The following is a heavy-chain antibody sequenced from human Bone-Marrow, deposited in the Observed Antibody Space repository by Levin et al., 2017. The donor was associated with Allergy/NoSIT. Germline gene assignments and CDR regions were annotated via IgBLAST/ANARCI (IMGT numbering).Heavy chain of an antibody. J-gene: IGHJ3*02. CDR1: GFSLSTSGVG. D-gene: IGHD5-12*01. Sequence: SGPTLVKPTQTLTLTCTFSGFSLSTSGVGVGWIRQPPGKALEWLALIYWDDDKRYSPSLKSRLTITKDTSKNQVVLTMTNMDPVDTATYYCAHRQRIDIVAYSGAFDSWGQGTMVTVSS. CDR2: IYWDDDK. CDR3: AHRQRIDIVAYSGAFDS. V-gene: IGHV2-5*02.